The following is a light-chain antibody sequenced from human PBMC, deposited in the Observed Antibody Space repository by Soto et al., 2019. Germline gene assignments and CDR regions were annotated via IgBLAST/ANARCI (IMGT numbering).Light chain of an antibody. V-gene: IGLV1-51*01. CDR3: ATWDGSLPGEV. Sequence: QSVLTQSPSVSAAPGQPVTISCSESSSNIGNNYVSWYQQLPGTAPKLLIYDNNKRPSGIPDRFSGSKSGTSGTLDITGLQTGDEADYYCATWDGSLPGEVFGGGTKLTVL. J-gene: IGLJ2*01. CDR1: SSNIGNNY. CDR2: DNN.